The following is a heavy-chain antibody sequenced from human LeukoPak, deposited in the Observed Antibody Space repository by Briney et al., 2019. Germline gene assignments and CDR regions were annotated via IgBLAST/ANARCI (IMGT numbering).Heavy chain of an antibody. CDR1: GFTFSSYW. V-gene: IGHV3-74*01. Sequence: GGSLRLSCAASGFTFSSYWMHWVRQAPGKGLVWVSRINSDGSSTNYADSVKGRFTISRDNAKNTLYLQMNSLRAEDTAVYYCAELGITMIGGVWGKGTTVTISS. J-gene: IGHJ6*04. CDR2: INSDGSST. D-gene: IGHD3-10*02. CDR3: AELGITMIGGV.